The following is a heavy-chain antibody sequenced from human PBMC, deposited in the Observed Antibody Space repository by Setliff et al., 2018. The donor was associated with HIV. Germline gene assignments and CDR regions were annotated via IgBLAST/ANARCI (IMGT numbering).Heavy chain of an antibody. CDR2: IHYSGIT. J-gene: IGHJ3*02. Sequence: SETLSLTCTVSRDSINGHWWSWIRQPPGKGLEWTGSIHYSGITHYNPSLKSRLTMSVDTSKNQVSLKLTSVTAADTTVYYCARYKCINFACVGFDIWGQGTVVTVSS. V-gene: IGHV4-59*11. CDR1: RDSINGHW. D-gene: IGHD3-9*01. CDR3: ARYKCINFACVGFDI.